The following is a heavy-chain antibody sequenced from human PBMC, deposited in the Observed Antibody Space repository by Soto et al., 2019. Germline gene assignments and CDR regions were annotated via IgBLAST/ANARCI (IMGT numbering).Heavy chain of an antibody. CDR1: GFTFSSYA. Sequence: GGSLRLSCAASGFTFSSYAMSWVRQAPGKGLEWVSAISGSGGSTYYADSVKGRFTISRDNSKNTLYLQMNSLRAEDTAVYYCAKKGHSAYYDFWSTTSGYFDYWGQGTLVTVSS. J-gene: IGHJ4*02. V-gene: IGHV3-23*01. D-gene: IGHD3-3*01. CDR2: ISGSGGST. CDR3: AKKGHSAYYDFWSTTSGYFDY.